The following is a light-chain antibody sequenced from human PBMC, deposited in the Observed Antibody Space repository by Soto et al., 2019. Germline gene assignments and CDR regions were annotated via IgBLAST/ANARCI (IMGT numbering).Light chain of an antibody. Sequence: QSALTQPASVSGSPGQSITISCLGTSSDVGGYNFVSWYQQHPGKAPKLMIYEVSNRPSGVSTRFSGSKSGNTASLTISGLQAEDEADYYCFSYRSTGILLFGGGTKLTVL. CDR1: SSDVGGYNF. CDR2: EVS. J-gene: IGLJ2*01. CDR3: FSYRSTGILL. V-gene: IGLV2-14*01.